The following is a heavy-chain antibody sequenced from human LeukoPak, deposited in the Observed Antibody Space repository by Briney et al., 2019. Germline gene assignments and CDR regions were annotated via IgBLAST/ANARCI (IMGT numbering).Heavy chain of an antibody. CDR3: ARSPYYDILTGSRGTFDY. V-gene: IGHV2-5*02. J-gene: IGHJ4*02. Sequence: SGPTLVRPTQTLTLTCIFSGFSFSTSGVGVGWIRQPPAKALDWLAVLYLDEDKRYRTSLKSRLAITKDTSKNQVVLTMTNMDPVDTATYYCARSPYYDILTGSRGTFDYWGRGIMVTVSS. D-gene: IGHD3-9*01. CDR1: GFSFSTSGVG. CDR2: LYLDEDK.